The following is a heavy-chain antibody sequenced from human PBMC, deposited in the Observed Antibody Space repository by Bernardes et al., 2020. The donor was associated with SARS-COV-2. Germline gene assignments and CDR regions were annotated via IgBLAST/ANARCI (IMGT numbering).Heavy chain of an antibody. D-gene: IGHD6-19*01. Sequence: GGSLRLSCAASGFTFTNCAMSWVRQAPGKGLEWVSSITSNGRKIYYGDSVKGRFTISRDNARNSLYLQMDGLGAEDTAVYYCARGGAAVYPNYLGKGTLVTVSS. CDR1: GFTFTNCA. CDR2: ITSNGRKI. V-gene: IGHV3-21*01. CDR3: ARGGAAVYPNY. J-gene: IGHJ4*02.